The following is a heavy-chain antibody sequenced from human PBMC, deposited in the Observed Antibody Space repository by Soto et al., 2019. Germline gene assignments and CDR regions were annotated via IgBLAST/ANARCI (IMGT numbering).Heavy chain of an antibody. CDR3: ARALYYYDSSGYYYLRYYYYGMVV. CDR1: GYTFTSYA. CDR2: INAGNGNT. J-gene: IGHJ6*02. D-gene: IGHD3-22*01. V-gene: IGHV1-3*01. Sequence: ASVKVSCKASGYTFTSYAMHWVRQAPGQRLEWMGWINAGNGNTKYSQKFQGRVTITRDTSASTAYMELSSLRSEDTAVYYCARALYYYDSSGYYYLRYYYYGMVVWGQGTTVTVSS.